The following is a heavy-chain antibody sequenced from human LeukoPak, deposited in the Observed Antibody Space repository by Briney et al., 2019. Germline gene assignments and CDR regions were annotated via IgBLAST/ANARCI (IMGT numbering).Heavy chain of an antibody. CDR1: AFTCSRYG. CDR3: ARDFRMSDSYDY. J-gene: IGHJ4*02. V-gene: IGHV3-30*02. CDR2: IRYDGSNK. Sequence: GGSLRLSCAASAFTCSRYGMHWVRQAPGKGLEWVAFIRYDGSNKYYADSVKGRFTISRDNAKNSLYLQMNSLRAEDTAVYYCARDFRMSDSYDYWGQGTLVTVSS. D-gene: IGHD2/OR15-2a*01.